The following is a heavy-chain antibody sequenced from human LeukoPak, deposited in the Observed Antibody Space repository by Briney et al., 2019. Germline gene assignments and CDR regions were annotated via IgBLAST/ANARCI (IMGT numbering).Heavy chain of an antibody. V-gene: IGHV1-18*01. CDR3: ARQLAYYDFWSVYY. J-gene: IGHJ4*02. Sequence: ASVKVSCKASGYTFTSYGISWVRQASGQGLEWMGWISAYNGNTNYAQKLQGRVTMTTDTSTSTAYMELRSLRSDDTAVYYCARQLAYYDFWSVYYWGQGTLVTVSS. CDR2: ISAYNGNT. D-gene: IGHD3-3*01. CDR1: GYTFTSYG.